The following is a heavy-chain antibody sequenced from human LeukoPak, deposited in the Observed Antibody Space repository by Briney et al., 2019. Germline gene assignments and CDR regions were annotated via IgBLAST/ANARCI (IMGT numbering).Heavy chain of an antibody. CDR1: GGSISSSSYY. CDR3: ARRKRGSGGPFDY. D-gene: IGHD6-19*01. Sequence: SETLSLTCTVSGGSISSSSYYWGWIRQPPGTGLEWIGYMDYSGSTAYNPSLKSRVTISIDTSKKQFSLELSSVTAADTAIYFCARRKRGSGGPFDYWGQGTLVTVSS. V-gene: IGHV4-61*05. CDR2: MDYSGST. J-gene: IGHJ4*02.